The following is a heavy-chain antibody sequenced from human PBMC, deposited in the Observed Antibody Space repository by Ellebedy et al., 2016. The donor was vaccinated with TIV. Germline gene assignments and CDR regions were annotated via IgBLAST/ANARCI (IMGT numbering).Heavy chain of an antibody. CDR3: AKETVVRQDWFDP. J-gene: IGHJ5*02. CDR2: VIASGGDT. Sequence: GESLKISCAASGFTFSNYAMSWVRQAPGKGLEWVAAVIASGGDTYYADSVKGRFTISRDNSKNTLHLQMNSLRAEDTAVYYYAKETVVRQDWFDPWGQGTLVTVSS. CDR1: GFTFSNYA. V-gene: IGHV3-23*01. D-gene: IGHD4-23*01.